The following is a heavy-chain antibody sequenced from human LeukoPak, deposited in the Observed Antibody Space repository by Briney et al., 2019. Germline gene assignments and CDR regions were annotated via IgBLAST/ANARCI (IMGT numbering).Heavy chain of an antibody. D-gene: IGHD3-22*01. CDR3: AKDRHYYDSSGYYYFEYFQH. V-gene: IGHV3-23*01. CDR1: GFTFSSYA. Sequence: GGSLRLSCPASGFTFSSYAMSWVRQAPGKGLEWVSSISGSGGSTYYADSVKGRFTISRDNSKNTLYLQMNSLRAEDTAVYYCAKDRHYYDSSGYYYFEYFQHWGQGTLVTVSS. CDR2: ISGSGGST. J-gene: IGHJ1*01.